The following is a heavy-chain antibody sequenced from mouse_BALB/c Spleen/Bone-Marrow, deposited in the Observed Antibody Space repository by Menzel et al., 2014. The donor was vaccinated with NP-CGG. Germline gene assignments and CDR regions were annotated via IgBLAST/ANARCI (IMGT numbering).Heavy chain of an antibody. CDR1: GYAFTNYL. D-gene: IGHD1-1*01. J-gene: IGHJ2*01. CDR3: ARRTTGVAPFDY. V-gene: IGHV1-54*01. Sequence: VQLVESGAELARPGTSVKVSCKASGYAFTNYLIEWVKQRPGQGLEWIGVINPGSRSTNYNERFKGKATLTADKSSSTAYMQLSNLTSDDSAVYFCARRTTGVAPFDYWGQGTTLTVSS. CDR2: INPGSRST.